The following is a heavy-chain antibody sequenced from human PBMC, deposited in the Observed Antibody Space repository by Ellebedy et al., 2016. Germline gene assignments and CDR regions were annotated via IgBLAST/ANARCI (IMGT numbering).Heavy chain of an antibody. CDR3: AKDLFPVGATDGLDY. Sequence: GESLKISCAASGFTFSSFGMHWVRQAPGKGLEWVTFISYDGSNKYYADSVKRRFTVSRDNSKNTLYLLMNSLRAGDTAKYYCAKDLFPVGATDGLDYWGQGTPVTVSS. CDR2: ISYDGSNK. V-gene: IGHV3-30*18. CDR1: GFTFSSFG. J-gene: IGHJ4*01. D-gene: IGHD1-26*01.